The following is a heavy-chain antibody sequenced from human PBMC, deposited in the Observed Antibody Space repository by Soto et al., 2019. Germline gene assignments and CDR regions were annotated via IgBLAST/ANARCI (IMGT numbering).Heavy chain of an antibody. V-gene: IGHV1-3*01. CDR1: GYTFTSYA. J-gene: IGHJ4*02. Sequence: QVQLVQSGAEVKKPGASVKVSCKASGYTFTSYAMHWVRQAPGQRLEWMGWINAGNGNTKYSQKFQGRVTITRDTSASTAYMELSSLRSEDTAVYYCARDSLPDIVVVVATPGGFDYWGQGTLVTVSS. CDR3: ARDSLPDIVVVVATPGGFDY. CDR2: INAGNGNT. D-gene: IGHD2-15*01.